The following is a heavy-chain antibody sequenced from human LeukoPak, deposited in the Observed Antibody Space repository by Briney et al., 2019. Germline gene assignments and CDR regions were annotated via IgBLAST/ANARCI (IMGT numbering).Heavy chain of an antibody. CDR2: ISPNSGDT. CDR3: AAGGPTVFGAALDT. Sequence: ASVQVSCKASGYTFTSYYIHWVRQAPGQGLEWMGWISPNSGDTSYAQKFQGRVTMTRDTSITTAYMELSRLTFDDTAVYYCAAGGPTVFGAALDTWGQGTMVIVSS. V-gene: IGHV1-2*02. J-gene: IGHJ3*02. D-gene: IGHD3-3*01. CDR1: GYTFTSYY.